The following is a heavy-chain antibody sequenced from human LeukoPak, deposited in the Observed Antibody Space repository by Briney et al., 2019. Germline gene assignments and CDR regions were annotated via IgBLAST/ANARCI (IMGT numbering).Heavy chain of an antibody. Sequence: PGGSLRLSCAASGFTFDDYAMHWVRQAPGKGLEWVSGISWNSGRIGYADSVKGRFTIPRDNAKNSLYLQMNSLRAEDTALYYCAKDIGYGDYALDYWGQGTLVTVSS. CDR1: GFTFDDYA. V-gene: IGHV3-9*01. CDR3: AKDIGYGDYALDY. CDR2: ISWNSGRI. D-gene: IGHD4-17*01. J-gene: IGHJ4*02.